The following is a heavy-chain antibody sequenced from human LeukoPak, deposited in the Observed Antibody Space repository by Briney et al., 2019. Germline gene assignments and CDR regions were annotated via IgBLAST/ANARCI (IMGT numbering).Heavy chain of an antibody. Sequence: ASVKVSCKASGYTFTGYYMHWVRQPPGQGLEWMGWINPNSGGTNYAQKFQGRVTMTRDTSISTAYMELSRLRSDDTAVYYCARFCSSTSCYFIGGWGQGTLVTVSS. J-gene: IGHJ4*02. D-gene: IGHD2-2*01. CDR2: INPNSGGT. CDR3: ARFCSSTSCYFIGG. V-gene: IGHV1-2*02. CDR1: GYTFTGYY.